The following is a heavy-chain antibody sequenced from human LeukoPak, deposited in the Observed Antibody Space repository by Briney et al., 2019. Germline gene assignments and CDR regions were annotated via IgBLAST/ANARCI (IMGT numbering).Heavy chain of an antibody. CDR1: GGSISSYY. CDR2: IYYSGST. V-gene: IGHV4-59*01. D-gene: IGHD3-10*01. J-gene: IGHJ4*02. Sequence: SETLSLTCTVSGGSISSYYWSWIRQPPGKGLEWIGYIYYSGSTNYNPSLKSRVTISVDTSKNQFSLKLSSVTAADTAVYYCARAKYYYGSGSYGYFDYWGQGTLVAVSS. CDR3: ARAKYYYGSGSYGYFDY.